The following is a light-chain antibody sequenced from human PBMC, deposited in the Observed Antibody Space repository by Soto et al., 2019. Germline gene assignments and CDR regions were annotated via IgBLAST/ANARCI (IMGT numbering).Light chain of an antibody. J-gene: IGLJ1*01. CDR2: DVS. CDR3: CSYVGGYSYV. V-gene: IGLV2-11*01. CDR1: SSDVGDYNS. Sequence: QSVLTQPRSVSGSPGQSATVSCIGTSSDVGDYNSVSWYQQHPGKAPKLMIYDVSKRPSGVPDRFSGSKSGNTASLTISGLQAEDEADYYCCSYVGGYSYVFGIGTKVTVL.